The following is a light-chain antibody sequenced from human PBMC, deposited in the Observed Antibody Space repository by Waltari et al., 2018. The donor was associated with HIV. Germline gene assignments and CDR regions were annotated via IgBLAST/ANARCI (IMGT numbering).Light chain of an antibody. J-gene: IGKJ2*01. Sequence: DIQMTQSPSSLSASVGDRVTITCRASETVITYLNWFQQKPGKAPQLLIFGTSTLYSGVPSRFSGSGSGTDFTLFISGLQPEDFATYYCQQTYRTPFTFGQGAKLEIK. V-gene: IGKV1-39*01. CDR1: ETVITY. CDR3: QQTYRTPFT. CDR2: GTS.